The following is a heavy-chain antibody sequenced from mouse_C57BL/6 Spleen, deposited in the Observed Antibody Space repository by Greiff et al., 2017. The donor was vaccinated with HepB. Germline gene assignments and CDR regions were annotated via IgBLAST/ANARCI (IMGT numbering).Heavy chain of an antibody. V-gene: IGHV1-26*01. Sequence: EVQLQQSGPELVKPGASVKISCKASGYTFTDYYMNWVKQSHGKSLEWIGDINPNNGGTSYNQKFKGKATLTVDKSSSTAYMELRSLTSEDSAVYYCAREKTGKGDYWYFDVWGTGTTVTVSS. CDR3: AREKTGKGDYWYFDV. J-gene: IGHJ1*03. D-gene: IGHD4-1*01. CDR2: INPNNGGT. CDR1: GYTFTDYY.